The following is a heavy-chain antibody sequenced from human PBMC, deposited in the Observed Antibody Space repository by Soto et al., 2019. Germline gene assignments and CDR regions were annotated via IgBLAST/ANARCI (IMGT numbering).Heavy chain of an antibody. CDR1: GYSFTSYW. J-gene: IGHJ3*02. V-gene: IGHV5-10-1*03. CDR3: ARRGIQENAFDI. Sequence: EVQLVPSGAEVQKPGESLRISCKGSGYSFTSYWISWVRQMPGKGLEWMGRIDPSDTYTNYSPSFQGHVTISADKSISTAYLQWSSLKASDTAMYYCARRGIQENAFDIWGQGTMVTVSS. CDR2: IDPSDTYT.